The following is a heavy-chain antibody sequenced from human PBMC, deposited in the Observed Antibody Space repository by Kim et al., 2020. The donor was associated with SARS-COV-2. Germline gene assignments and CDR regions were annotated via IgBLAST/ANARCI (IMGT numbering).Heavy chain of an antibody. Sequence: SETLSLTCTVSGGSISSSSYYWGWIRQPPGKGLEWIGSIYYSGSTYYNPSLKSRVTISVDTSKNQFSLKLSSVTAADTAVYYCARHKVALDRKKYDILTQSWFDPWGQGTLVTVSS. CDR1: GGSISSSSYY. J-gene: IGHJ5*02. D-gene: IGHD3-9*01. CDR2: IYYSGST. CDR3: ARHKVALDRKKYDILTQSWFDP. V-gene: IGHV4-39*01.